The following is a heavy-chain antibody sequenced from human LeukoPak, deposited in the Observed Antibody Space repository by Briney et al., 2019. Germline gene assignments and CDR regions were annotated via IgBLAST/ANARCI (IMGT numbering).Heavy chain of an antibody. J-gene: IGHJ4*02. CDR1: GGSISSGGYS. CDR3: ARGGIVVDH. Sequence: PSETLSLTCAVSGGSISSGGYSWSWIRQPPGTGLEWIGYIYHSGSTYYNPSLKSRVTISVDRSKNQFSLKLSSVTAADTAVYYCARGGIVVDHWGQGTLVTVSS. D-gene: IGHD3-22*01. CDR2: IYHSGST. V-gene: IGHV4-30-2*01.